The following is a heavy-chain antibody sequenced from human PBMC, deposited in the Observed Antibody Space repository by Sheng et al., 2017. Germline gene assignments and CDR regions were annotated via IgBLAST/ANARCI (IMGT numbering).Heavy chain of an antibody. CDR2: ISISGGAT. CDR3: AKDVFACGGDCWFFDN. V-gene: IGHV3-23*04. CDR1: GFTFRHYG. D-gene: IGHD2-21*01. Sequence: EVQVVESGGGLVQPGGTLRLSCADSGFTFRHYGLTWVRQPPGKGLEWVSGISISGGATYYADSVKGRFTVSRDNSKSTLYLEMNSLRAEDTAVYYCAKDVFACGGDCWFFDNWGQGSLVIV. J-gene: IGHJ4*02.